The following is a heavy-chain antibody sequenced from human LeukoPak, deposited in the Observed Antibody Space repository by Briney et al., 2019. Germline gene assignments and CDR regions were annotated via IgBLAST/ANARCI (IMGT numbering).Heavy chain of an antibody. J-gene: IGHJ4*02. CDR3: ARWNEGFDY. Sequence: SETLSLTCTVSGGSVSSGSYYWSWIRQPPGKGLEWIGYIYYSGSTNYNPSLKSRVTISVDTSKNQFSLMLSSVTAADTAVYYCARWNEGFDYWGQGTLVTVSS. CDR2: IYYSGST. CDR1: GGSVSSGSYY. D-gene: IGHD1-1*01. V-gene: IGHV4-61*01.